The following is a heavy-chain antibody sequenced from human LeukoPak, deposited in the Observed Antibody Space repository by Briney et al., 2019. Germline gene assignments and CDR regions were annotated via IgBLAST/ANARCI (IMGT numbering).Heavy chain of an antibody. J-gene: IGHJ4*02. V-gene: IGHV4-39*07. Sequence: SETLSLTCTVSGGSISSSSYYWGWIRQPPGKGLEWIGEINHSGSTNYNPSLKSRVTISVDTSKNQFSLKLSSVTAADTAVYYCARGPYDFWSGRRDGFDYWGQGTLVTVSS. D-gene: IGHD3-3*01. CDR2: INHSGST. CDR3: ARGPYDFWSGRRDGFDY. CDR1: GGSISSSSYY.